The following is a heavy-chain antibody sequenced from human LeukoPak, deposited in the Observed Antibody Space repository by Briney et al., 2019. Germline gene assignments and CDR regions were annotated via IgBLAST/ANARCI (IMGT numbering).Heavy chain of an antibody. D-gene: IGHD6-6*01. CDR1: GGSISSSSYY. V-gene: IGHV4-39*07. CDR2: IYYSGST. CDR3: ARNIAARPSYYFDY. J-gene: IGHJ4*02. Sequence: SETLSLTCTVSGGSISSSSYYWGWIRQPPGKGLEWIGSIYYSGSTCYNPSLKSRVTISVDTSKNQFSLKLSSVTAADTAVYYCARNIAARPSYYFDYWGQGTLVTVSS.